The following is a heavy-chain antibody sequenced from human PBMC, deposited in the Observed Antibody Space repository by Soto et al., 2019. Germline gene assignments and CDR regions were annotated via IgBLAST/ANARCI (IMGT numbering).Heavy chain of an antibody. Sequence: QVQLVQSGAEVKKPGSSVKVSCKASGGTFSSYAISWVRQAPGQGLEWMGGIIPIFGTANYAQKFQGRVTITADDSTSTAYMELSSLRSEDTAMYYCAKERAMIIVSPEAFDIWGQGTMVTVSS. D-gene: IGHD3-22*01. V-gene: IGHV1-69*12. CDR3: AKERAMIIVSPEAFDI. CDR1: GGTFSSYA. CDR2: IIPIFGTA. J-gene: IGHJ3*02.